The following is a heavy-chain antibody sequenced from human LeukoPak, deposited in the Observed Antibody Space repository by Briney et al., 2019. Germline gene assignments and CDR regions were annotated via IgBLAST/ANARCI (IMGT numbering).Heavy chain of an antibody. D-gene: IGHD6-19*01. CDR3: ASTSGWYEPIDY. CDR1: GFTFSSYS. V-gene: IGHV3-21*01. Sequence: GGSLRLSCAASGFTFSSYSMNWVRQAPGKGLEWVSSISSSSYIYYADSVKGRFTISRDNSKNTLYLQTNSLRAEDTAVYYCASTSGWYEPIDYWGQGTLVTVSS. J-gene: IGHJ4*02. CDR2: ISSSSYI.